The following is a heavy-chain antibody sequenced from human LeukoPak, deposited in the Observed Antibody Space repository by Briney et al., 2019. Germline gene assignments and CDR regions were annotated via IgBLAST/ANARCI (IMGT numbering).Heavy chain of an antibody. CDR2: IYWDNDK. D-gene: IGHD6-13*01. V-gene: IGHV2-5*02. CDR1: GFSLSSSGVG. J-gene: IGHJ4*02. Sequence: SGPTLVKPTQTLTLTCSFSGFSLSSSGVGVGWIRQPPGKALEWLALIYWDNDKRYSPSLKSRLSITKDTSKDQVVLTMTNMDPVDTATYYCAHSNEAAATSDFDYWGQGILVTVSS. CDR3: AHSNEAAATSDFDY.